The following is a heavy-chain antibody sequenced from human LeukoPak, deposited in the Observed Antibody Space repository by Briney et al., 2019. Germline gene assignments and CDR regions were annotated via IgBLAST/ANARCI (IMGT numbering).Heavy chain of an antibody. CDR1: GGSISSGGYY. Sequence: SETLSLTCTISGGSISSGGYYWSWIRQHPGKGLEWIGYIYYSGSTYYNPSLKSRVTISVDTSKNQFSLKLSSVTAADTAVYYCARVPDYYGSGSYPSYFDYWAREPWSPSPQ. V-gene: IGHV4-31*03. J-gene: IGHJ4*02. CDR2: IYYSGST. CDR3: ARVPDYYGSGSYPSYFDY. D-gene: IGHD3-10*01.